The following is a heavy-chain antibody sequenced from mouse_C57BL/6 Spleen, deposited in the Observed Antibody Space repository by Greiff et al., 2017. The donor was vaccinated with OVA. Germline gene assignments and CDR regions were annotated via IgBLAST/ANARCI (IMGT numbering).Heavy chain of an antibody. CDR1: GYTFTGYW. CDR2: FLPGSGST. D-gene: IGHD2-12*01. CDR3: GRKDYKGAMDY. V-gene: IGHV1-9*01. J-gene: IGHJ4*01. Sequence: VKLQESGAELMKPGASVKLSCKATGYTFTGYWIEWVKQRPGPGLEWIGEFLPGSGSTNYNEKFKGKATFTADTSSNTAYMQLSSLTTENSAIDSCGRKDYKGAMDYWGKGTSVTVSS.